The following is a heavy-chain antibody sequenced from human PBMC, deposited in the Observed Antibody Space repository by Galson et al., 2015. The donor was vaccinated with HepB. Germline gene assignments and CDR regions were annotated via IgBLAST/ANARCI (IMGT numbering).Heavy chain of an antibody. Sequence: SLRLSCAASGFTFSSYAMHWVRQAPGKGLEWVAVISYDGSNKYYADSVKGRFTISRDNSKNTLYLQMNSLRAEDTAVYYCARVAEKIKHSKTPSGSYPIDYWGQGTLVTVSS. D-gene: IGHD1-26*01. J-gene: IGHJ4*02. V-gene: IGHV3-30-3*01. CDR2: ISYDGSNK. CDR1: GFTFSSYA. CDR3: ARVAEKIKHSKTPSGSYPIDY.